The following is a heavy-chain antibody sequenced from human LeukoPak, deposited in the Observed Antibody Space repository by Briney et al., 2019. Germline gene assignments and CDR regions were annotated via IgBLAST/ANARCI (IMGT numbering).Heavy chain of an antibody. CDR1: GFTFSSYG. CDR3: ARDYGDYETGYYFDY. D-gene: IGHD4-17*01. V-gene: IGHV3-33*01. CDR2: IWYDGSNK. J-gene: IGHJ4*02. Sequence: GESLRLSCAASGFTFSSYGMHWVRQAPGKGLECLAVIWYDGSNKYYADSVKGRFTISRDNSKNTLYLQMNSLRAEDTAVYYCARDYGDYETGYYFDYWGQGTLVTVSS.